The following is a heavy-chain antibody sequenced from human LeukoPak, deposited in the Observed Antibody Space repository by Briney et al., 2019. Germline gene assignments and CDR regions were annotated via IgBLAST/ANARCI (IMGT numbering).Heavy chain of an antibody. CDR1: GFTFKDYA. V-gene: IGHV3-30*04. J-gene: IGHJ1*01. Sequence: GRALRLFCSASGFTFKDYAMHWVRQAPGLGLEWVAVIASDGRTTYYADSVSGRFTISRDNSNNALSLQMNSLNADDTAVYYCARAAEASCSGTSCYRYFHHWGQGTLVIVSS. D-gene: IGHD2-2*01. CDR2: IASDGRTT. CDR3: ARAAEASCSGTSCYRYFHH.